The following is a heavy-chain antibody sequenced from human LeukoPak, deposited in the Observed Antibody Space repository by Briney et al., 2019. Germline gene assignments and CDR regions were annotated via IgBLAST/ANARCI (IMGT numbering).Heavy chain of an antibody. Sequence: ASVKVSCKASGYTFTSYDINWVRQAPGQGLEWMGWINPNSGGTNYAQKFQGRVTMTRDTSISTAYMELSRLRSDDTAVYYCARRRRGAFDIWGQGTMVTVSS. CDR3: ARRRRGAFDI. CDR2: INPNSGGT. J-gene: IGHJ3*02. V-gene: IGHV1-2*02. CDR1: GYTFTSYD. D-gene: IGHD6-25*01.